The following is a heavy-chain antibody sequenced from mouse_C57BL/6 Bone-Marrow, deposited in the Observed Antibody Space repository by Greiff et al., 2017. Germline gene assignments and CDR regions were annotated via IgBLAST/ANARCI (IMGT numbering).Heavy chain of an antibody. V-gene: IGHV10-3*01. CDR3: VRGPGDY. J-gene: IGHJ4*01. CDR1: GFTFNTYA. CDR2: ISSKSSNYAT. Sequence: EVKLMESGGGLVQPKGSLKLSCAASGFTFNTYAMHWVRHAPGKGLAWVSRISSKSSNYATYYADSVKDRFTISKDDSQSMLYLQMHNLKTEDTAMYHCVRGPGDYWGQGASVTV.